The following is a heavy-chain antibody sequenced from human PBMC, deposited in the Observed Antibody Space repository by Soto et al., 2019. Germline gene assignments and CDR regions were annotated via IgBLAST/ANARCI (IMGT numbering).Heavy chain of an antibody. CDR2: SA. D-gene: IGHD2-15*01. Sequence: QVQLVQSGAEVQKPGSSVKVSCKASGGTFSIYTISWVRQAPGQGLEWMGGSANSAQKFQGRLTVTADESTSTVYLELRSLTSEDTAVYYCSREGPPDIAWFAPWGQGTLVSVSS. V-gene: IGHV1-69*01. CDR3: SREGPPDIAWFAP. CDR1: GGTFSIYT. J-gene: IGHJ5*02.